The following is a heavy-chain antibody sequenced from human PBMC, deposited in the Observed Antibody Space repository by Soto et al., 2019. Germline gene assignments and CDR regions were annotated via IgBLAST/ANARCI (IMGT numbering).Heavy chain of an antibody. D-gene: IGHD6-19*01. CDR2: ISGYNGNR. CDR1: GYTFTSYG. Sequence: ASVKVSCKASGYTFTSYGFSWVRQAPGQGLEWMGWISGYNGNRNYAQKLHGRVTLTTDTSTSTAYMELGNLSSDDTAVYYCARDHPRIAVAGGRGIDYWGQGKLVTVS. J-gene: IGHJ4*02. CDR3: ARDHPRIAVAGGRGIDY. V-gene: IGHV1-18*01.